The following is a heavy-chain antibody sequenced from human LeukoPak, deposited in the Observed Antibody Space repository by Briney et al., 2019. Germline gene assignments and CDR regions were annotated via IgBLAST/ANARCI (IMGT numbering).Heavy chain of an antibody. D-gene: IGHD3-16*02. Sequence: PGGSLRLSCAASGFTFSSYWMHWVRQAPGKGLVWVSRINSDGSSTSYADSVKGRFTISRDNAKNTLYLQMSSLRAEDTAVYYCARDRFGSSNAYYDYVWGSYRASYYMDVWGKGTTVTVSS. CDR3: ARDRFGSSNAYYDYVWGSYRASYYMDV. J-gene: IGHJ6*03. CDR1: GFTFSSYW. CDR2: INSDGSST. V-gene: IGHV3-74*01.